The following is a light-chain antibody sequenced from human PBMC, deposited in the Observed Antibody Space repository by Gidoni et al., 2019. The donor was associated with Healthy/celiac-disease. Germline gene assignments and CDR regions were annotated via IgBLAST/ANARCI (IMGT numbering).Light chain of an antibody. CDR1: ALPKQY. J-gene: IGLJ2*01. V-gene: IGLV3-25*03. CDR2: KDS. CDR3: QSADSSGTYVV. Sequence: SHELTQPPSVSVSPGQTARITCSGDALPKQYDYWYQPKPVQAPVLVIYKDSERPSGIPERFSGSSSGTTVTLTISRVQAEDEADYYCQSADSSGTYVVFGGGTKLTVL.